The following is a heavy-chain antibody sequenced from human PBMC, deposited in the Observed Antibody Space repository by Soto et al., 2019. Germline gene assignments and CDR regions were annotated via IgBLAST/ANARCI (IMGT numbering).Heavy chain of an antibody. CDR3: AKSVGRRFLEWYFDY. Sequence: GGSLRLSCAASGFTFSSYAMSWVRQAPGKGLEWVSAISGSGGSTYYADSVKGRFTISRDNSKNTLYLQMNSLRAEDTAVYYCAKSVGRRFLEWYFDYWGQGTLVTVSS. CDR2: ISGSGGST. D-gene: IGHD3-3*01. J-gene: IGHJ4*02. CDR1: GFTFSSYA. V-gene: IGHV3-23*01.